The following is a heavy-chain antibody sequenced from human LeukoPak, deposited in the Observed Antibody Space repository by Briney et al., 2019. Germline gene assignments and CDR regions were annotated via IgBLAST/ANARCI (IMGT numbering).Heavy chain of an antibody. D-gene: IGHD3-3*01. CDR1: RFTFSDYY. J-gene: IGHJ6*02. CDR2: ISSSGSTI. V-gene: IGHV3-11*01. CDR3: ARDPRVGSYRGYYGMDV. Sequence: GGSLRLSCAASRFTFSDYYMSWIRQAPGKGRKGGSYISSSGSTIYYADYVKGRFTVYRENAKNSLYMQMNSRRAEDKAVCYCARDPRVGSYRGYYGMDVGRQSPTVTAS.